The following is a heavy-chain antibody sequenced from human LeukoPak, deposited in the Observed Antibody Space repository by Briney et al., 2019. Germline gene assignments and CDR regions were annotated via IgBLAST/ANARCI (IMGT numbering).Heavy chain of an antibody. CDR1: GCTFTGYY. CDR2: INPNSGGT. J-gene: IGHJ5*02. CDR3: ARPYCSGGSCHDWFDP. V-gene: IGHV1-2*06. Sequence: ASVKVSCKASGCTFTGYYMHWVRQAPGQGLEWMGRINPNSGGTNYAQKFQGRVTMTRDTSISTAYMELSRLRSDDTAVYYCARPYCSGGSCHDWFDPWGQGTLVTVSS. D-gene: IGHD2-15*01.